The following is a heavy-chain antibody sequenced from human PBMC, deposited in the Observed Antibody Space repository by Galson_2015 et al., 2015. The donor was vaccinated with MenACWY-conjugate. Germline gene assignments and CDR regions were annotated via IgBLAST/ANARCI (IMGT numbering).Heavy chain of an antibody. CDR1: GFTFSTYS. D-gene: IGHD2-2*01. V-gene: IGHV3-48*04. CDR2: ISSSSTTI. J-gene: IGHJ4*02. CDR3: AREYCSSNPCLFDY. Sequence: LRLSCAASGFTFSTYSLNWVRQAPGKGLEWVSYISSSSTTIHYADSVKGRFTISRDNAKNSLYLRMNSLRPEDTAVYYCAREYCSSNPCLFDYWGQGALVTVSS.